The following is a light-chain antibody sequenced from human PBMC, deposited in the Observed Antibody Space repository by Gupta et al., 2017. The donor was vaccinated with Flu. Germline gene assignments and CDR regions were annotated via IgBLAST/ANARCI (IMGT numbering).Light chain of an antibody. V-gene: IGKV1-12*01. CDR3: HRTDNFPWT. Sequence: EDTGTITCRARPGISAWLAWYQQKPGKAPKLLMSAASSLESGVPTRFSGSGSGTDFTLTISRLQPEDLATYYCHRTDNFPWTFGQGTKVEIK. CDR2: AAS. CDR1: PGISAW. J-gene: IGKJ1*01.